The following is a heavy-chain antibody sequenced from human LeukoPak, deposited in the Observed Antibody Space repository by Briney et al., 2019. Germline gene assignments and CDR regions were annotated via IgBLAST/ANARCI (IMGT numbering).Heavy chain of an antibody. CDR3: ARNLLDIADPWESSGY. V-gene: IGHV1-2*02. CDR1: GNTFTGYY. D-gene: IGHD5-12*01. Sequence: ASVKVSCKAPGNTFTGYYMHWVRQAPGQGLEWMGWINPNSGGTNYAQKFQGRVTMTRDTSISTAYMELSRLRSDDTAVYYCARNLLDIADPWESSGYWGQGTLVTVSS. CDR2: INPNSGGT. J-gene: IGHJ4*02.